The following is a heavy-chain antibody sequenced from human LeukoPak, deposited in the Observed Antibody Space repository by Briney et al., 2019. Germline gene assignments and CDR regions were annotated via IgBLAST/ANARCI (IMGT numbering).Heavy chain of an antibody. Sequence: GGSLRLSCAASGFTFSDYYMSWIRQAPGKGLEWVSYISSSSSYTNYADSVKGRFTISRDNAKNSLYLQMNSLRAEDTAVYYCARDVGSLNYGDYVSDHWGQGTLVTVSS. CDR2: ISSSSSYT. CDR1: GFTFSDYY. V-gene: IGHV3-11*06. D-gene: IGHD4-17*01. J-gene: IGHJ4*02. CDR3: ARDVGSLNYGDYVSDH.